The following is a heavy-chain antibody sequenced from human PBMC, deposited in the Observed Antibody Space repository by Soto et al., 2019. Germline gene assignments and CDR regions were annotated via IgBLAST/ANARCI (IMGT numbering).Heavy chain of an antibody. J-gene: IGHJ4*02. CDR2: IYDSRNT. CDR3: AREVTFWAPVI. CDR1: GGSISSGCYY. Sequence: QVQLQESGPGLVKPSQTLSLTCTVSGGSISSGCYYWSWIRQHPGKGLEWLGYIYDSRNTDYNPSLKRRGTISVDTSKNQFSLSLSAVTAADTAVYYCAREVTFWAPVIWGQGTLVTVSS. D-gene: IGHD3-16*01. V-gene: IGHV4-31*03.